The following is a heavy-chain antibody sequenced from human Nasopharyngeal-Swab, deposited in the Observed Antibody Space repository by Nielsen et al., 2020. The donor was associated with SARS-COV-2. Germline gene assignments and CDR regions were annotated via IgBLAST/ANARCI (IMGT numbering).Heavy chain of an antibody. V-gene: IGHV3-20*01. J-gene: IGHJ6*02. CDR1: GFTFDDYG. CDR2: INWNGGST. CDR3: ASLLWFGELPSDYYYYGMDV. D-gene: IGHD3-10*01. Sequence: GESLKISCAASGFTFDDYGMSWVRQAPGKGLEWVSGINWNGGSTGYADSVKGRFTISRDNAKNSLYLQMNSLRAEDTALYHCASLLWFGELPSDYYYYGMDVWGQGTTVTVSS.